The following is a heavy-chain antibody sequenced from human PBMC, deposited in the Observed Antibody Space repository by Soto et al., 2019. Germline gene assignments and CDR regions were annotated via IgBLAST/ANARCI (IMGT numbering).Heavy chain of an antibody. CDR3: ARHRVILVRGVNYYYGLDV. J-gene: IGHJ6*02. Sequence: GESLKISCKASGYSFSGYWIGWVRQMAGKGLEWVGIIYPGDSDTRYSPSFEGQVSISVDESISSTYLQWNSLKASDTAIYYCARHRVILVRGVNYYYGLDVWGQGTTVTVSS. D-gene: IGHD3-10*01. V-gene: IGHV5-51*01. CDR2: IYPGDSDT. CDR1: GYSFSGYW.